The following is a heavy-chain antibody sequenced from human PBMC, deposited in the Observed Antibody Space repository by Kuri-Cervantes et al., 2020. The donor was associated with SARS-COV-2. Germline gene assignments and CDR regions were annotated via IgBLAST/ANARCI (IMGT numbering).Heavy chain of an antibody. CDR1: GGSFSGYY. V-gene: IGHV4-34*01. D-gene: IGHD3-9*01. Sequence: SQTLSLTCADYGGSFSGYYWSWIRQPPGKGLEWIGEINHSGITNYNPSLKSRVTISVDTSKNQFSLKLSSVTAADTAVYYCARGRRYSLPGGLDYWGQGTLVTVSS. J-gene: IGHJ4*02. CDR3: ARGRRYSLPGGLDY. CDR2: INHSGIT.